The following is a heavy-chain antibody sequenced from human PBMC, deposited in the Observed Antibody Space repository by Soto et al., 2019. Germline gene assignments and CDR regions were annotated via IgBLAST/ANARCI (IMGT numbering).Heavy chain of an antibody. J-gene: IGHJ4*02. V-gene: IGHV6-1*01. CDR1: GDSVSSNSAA. D-gene: IGHD3-22*01. CDR3: ARELDEGVVALIDY. Sequence: KQSQTLSLTCAISGDSVSSNSAAWNWIRQSPSRGLEWLGRTYYRSKWYNDYAVSVKSRITINPDTSKNQFSLQLNSVTHEDTAVYYCARELDEGVVALIDYWGQGTLVTVSS. CDR2: TYYRSKWYN.